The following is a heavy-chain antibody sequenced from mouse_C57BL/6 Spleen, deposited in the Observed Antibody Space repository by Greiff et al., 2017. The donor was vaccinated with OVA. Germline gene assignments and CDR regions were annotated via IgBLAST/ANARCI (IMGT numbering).Heavy chain of an antibody. J-gene: IGHJ2*01. Sequence: VQLQQSGPELVKPGASVKISCKASGYAFSSSWMNWVKQRPGKGLEWIGRIYPGDGDTNYNGKFKGKATLTADKSSSTAYMQLSSLTSEDSAVCFCARRPTGLYYFDYWGQGTTLTVSS. CDR1: GYAFSSSW. CDR3: ARRPTGLYYFDY. CDR2: IYPGDGDT. V-gene: IGHV1-82*01. D-gene: IGHD4-1*02.